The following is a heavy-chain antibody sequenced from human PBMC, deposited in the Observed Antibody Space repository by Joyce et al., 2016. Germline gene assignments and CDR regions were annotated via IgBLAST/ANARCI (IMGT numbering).Heavy chain of an antibody. Sequence: EVQLVESGGGLVKPGGSLRLSCAASGFTFSSYSMNWARQAPGKGLEWVSSISSSSSYIYYADSVKCRFTISRDNAKNSLYLQMNSLRAEDTAVYYCARGKDFYGPGSYSNWFDPWGQGTLVTVSS. CDR3: ARGKDFYGPGSYSNWFDP. V-gene: IGHV3-21*02. J-gene: IGHJ5*02. D-gene: IGHD3-10*01. CDR1: GFTFSSYS. CDR2: ISSSSSYI.